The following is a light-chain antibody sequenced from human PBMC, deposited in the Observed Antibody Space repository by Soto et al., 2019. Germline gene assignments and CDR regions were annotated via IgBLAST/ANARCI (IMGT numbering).Light chain of an antibody. CDR3: CSYAGRYTMV. J-gene: IGLJ2*01. V-gene: IGLV2-11*01. Sequence: QSALTQSRSVSGSPGQSVTISCSGSSSDIGIYNDVSWYQHHPGTVPKVLIYDVNKRPSGVPDRFSGSKSGNTASLTISGLQADDEADYYCCSYAGRYTMVFGGGTKLTVL. CDR1: SSDIGIYND. CDR2: DVN.